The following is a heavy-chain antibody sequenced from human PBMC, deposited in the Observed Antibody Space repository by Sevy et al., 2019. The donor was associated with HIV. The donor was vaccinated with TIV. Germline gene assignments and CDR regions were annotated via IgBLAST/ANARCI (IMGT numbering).Heavy chain of an antibody. V-gene: IGHV4-59*01. CDR3: ARWRRRGPYYYDSSGFNYFDY. D-gene: IGHD3-22*01. CDR1: GGSISSYY. J-gene: IGHJ4*02. Sequence: SENLSLTCTVSGGSISSYYWSWIRQPPGKGLEWIGYIYYSGSTNYNPSLKSRVTISVDTSKNQFSLKLSSVTAADTAVYYCARWRRRGPYYYDSSGFNYFDYWGQGTLVTVSS. CDR2: IYYSGST.